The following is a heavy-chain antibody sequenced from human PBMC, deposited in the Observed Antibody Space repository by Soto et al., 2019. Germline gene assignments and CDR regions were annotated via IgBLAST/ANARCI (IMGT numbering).Heavy chain of an antibody. CDR3: ARYPNPTVAGLPFDL. V-gene: IGHV3-7*03. J-gene: IGHJ4*02. D-gene: IGHD6-19*01. Sequence: EVQLVESGGGLVQPGGSLRLSCAASGFTFSSYWMSWVRQAPGKGLEWVAHTRQDGGQEYYVDSVKGRFTISRDNAKNSLHLQMNSLRVEDTAVYYCARYPNPTVAGLPFDLWGQGTLVTVSS. CDR1: GFTFSSYW. CDR2: TRQDGGQE.